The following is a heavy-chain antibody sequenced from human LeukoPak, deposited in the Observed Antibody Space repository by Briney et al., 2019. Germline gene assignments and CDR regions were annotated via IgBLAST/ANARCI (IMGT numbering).Heavy chain of an antibody. CDR2: ISSSSSYI. D-gene: IGHD6-19*01. CDR1: GFTFSSYS. CDR3: AREIALAGLNDY. Sequence: GGSLRLSCAASGFTFSSYSMNWVRQAPGKGLEWVSSISSSSSYIYYADSVKGRFTISRDNAKNSLYLQVNSLRAEYTAVYYCAREIALAGLNDYWGQGTLVTVSS. J-gene: IGHJ4*02. V-gene: IGHV3-21*01.